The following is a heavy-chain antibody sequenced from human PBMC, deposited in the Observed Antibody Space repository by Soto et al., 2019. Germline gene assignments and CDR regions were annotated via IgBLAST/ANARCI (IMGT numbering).Heavy chain of an antibody. CDR2: IYWDDDK. CDR3: AHLTTGGFYFDY. CDR1: GFSLRNSGVG. J-gene: IGHJ4*02. Sequence: QITLKESGPTLVKPTQTLTLTCTISGFSLRNSGVGVGWIRQPPGKALEWLALIYWDDDKRYSPSLKSRLTITTDTSKNPVVPTMTNMDPVDTATYYCAHLTTGGFYFDYWGQGTLVTVSS. V-gene: IGHV2-5*02. D-gene: IGHD4-17*01.